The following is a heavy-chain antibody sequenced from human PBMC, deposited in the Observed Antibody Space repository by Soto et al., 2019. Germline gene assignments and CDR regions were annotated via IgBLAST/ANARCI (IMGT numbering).Heavy chain of an antibody. CDR2: LYWDDDE. CDR3: APRPRGFTYFFDY. V-gene: IGHV2-5*02. CDR1: GFSLSTRGVG. J-gene: IGHJ4*02. Sequence: QITLNESGPTLVKPTQTLTLTCTFSGFSLSTRGVGVGWIRQPPGKALEWLALLYWDDDERYSPSLISRLSITTDTSKTQVFLTMTNVDPVDTATYYCAPRPRGFTYFFDYWGQGTLVTVSS.